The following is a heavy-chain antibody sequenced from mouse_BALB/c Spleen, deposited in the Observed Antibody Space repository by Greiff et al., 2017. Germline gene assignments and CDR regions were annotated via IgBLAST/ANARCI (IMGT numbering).Heavy chain of an antibody. D-gene: IGHD1-1*02. CDR2: ISSGSSTI. CDR1: GFTFSSFG. Sequence: EVQGVESGGGLVQPGGSRKLSCAASGFTFSSFGMHWVRQAPEKGLEWVAYISSGSSTIYYADTVKGRFTISRDNAKNNLYLQMSSLKSEDTAMYYCARGVATYYAMDYWGQGTSVTVSS. CDR3: ARGVATYYAMDY. V-gene: IGHV5-17*02. J-gene: IGHJ4*01.